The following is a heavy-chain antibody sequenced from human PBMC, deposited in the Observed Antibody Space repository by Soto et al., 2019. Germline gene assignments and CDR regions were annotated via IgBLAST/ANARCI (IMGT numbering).Heavy chain of an antibody. J-gene: IGHJ6*02. Sequence: EVQLVESGGGLVQPGRSLRLSCAASGFTFDDYAMHWVRQAPGKGLEWVSGISWNSGSIAYADSVKGRFTISRDNTKNSLYLQMNSLRAEDTALYYCARAGHGGQNYYYYGMDVWGQGTTVTVSS. CDR2: ISWNSGSI. CDR1: GFTFDDYA. D-gene: IGHD2-15*01. CDR3: ARAGHGGQNYYYYGMDV. V-gene: IGHV3-9*01.